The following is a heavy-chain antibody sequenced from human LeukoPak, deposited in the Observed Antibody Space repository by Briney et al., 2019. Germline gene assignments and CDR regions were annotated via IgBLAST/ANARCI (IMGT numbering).Heavy chain of an antibody. D-gene: IGHD5-18*01. J-gene: IGHJ4*02. V-gene: IGHV3-7*03. CDR2: MKPDGSEK. CDR1: GFTFSSYW. Sequence: PGGSLRLSCEVSGFTFSSYWMSWVRQAPGKGLEWVANMKPDGSEKYYVDSVKGRFTISRDNSKNTLYLQVNSLRAEDTAVYYCAKGNGYSYGRYYFDYWGQGTLVTVSS. CDR3: AKGNGYSYGRYYFDY.